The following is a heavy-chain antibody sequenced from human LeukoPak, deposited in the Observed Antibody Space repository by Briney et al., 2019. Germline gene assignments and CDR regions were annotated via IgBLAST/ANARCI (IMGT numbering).Heavy chain of an antibody. CDR1: GFTFSSYA. D-gene: IGHD1-26*01. V-gene: IGHV3-30-3*01. CDR2: ISYDGSNK. J-gene: IGHJ6*02. Sequence: GGSPRLSCAASGFTFSSYAMHWVRQAPGKGLEWLAVISYDGSNKYYADSVKGRFTISRDNSKNTLYLQMNSLRAEDTAVYYCARSLGATSGYYYYGMDVWGQGTTVTVSS. CDR3: ARSLGATSGYYYYGMDV.